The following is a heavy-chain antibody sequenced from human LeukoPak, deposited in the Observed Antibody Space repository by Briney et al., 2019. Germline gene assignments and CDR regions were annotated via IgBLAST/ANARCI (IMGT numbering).Heavy chain of an antibody. Sequence: ASVKVSCKASGYTFTSYAMNWVRQAPGQGLEWMGWINTNTGNPTYAQGFTGRFVFSLDTSVSTAYLQISSLKAEDTAVYYCARELHQPERSSVLRYFDWSLPRGAFDIWGQGTMVTVSS. CDR2: INTNTGNP. CDR1: GYTFTSYA. V-gene: IGHV7-4-1*02. D-gene: IGHD3-9*01. CDR3: ARELHQPERSSVLRYFDWSLPRGAFDI. J-gene: IGHJ3*02.